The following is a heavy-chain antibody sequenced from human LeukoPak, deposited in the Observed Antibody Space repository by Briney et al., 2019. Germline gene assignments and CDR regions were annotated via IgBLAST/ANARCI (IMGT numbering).Heavy chain of an antibody. J-gene: IGHJ4*02. V-gene: IGHV4-39*07. Sequence: SETLFLTCTVSGYSISSGSYYWGWIRQPPGTGLEWIGNIYYSGSTYYNPSLKSRVSISVDTSKNQFSLKLTSVTAADTAVYYCARAPEYGLYYFDYWGQGTLVTVSS. CDR1: GYSISSGSYY. CDR3: ARAPEYGLYYFDY. CDR2: IYYSGST. D-gene: IGHD1-14*01.